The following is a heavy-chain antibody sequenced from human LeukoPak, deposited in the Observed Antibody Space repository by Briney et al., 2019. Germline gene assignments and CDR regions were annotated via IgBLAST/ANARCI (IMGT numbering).Heavy chain of an antibody. Sequence: GASVKVSCKTSGYTFTAYYIHWVRQAPGQGLEWMGWINPNSGGTNYVQKFQGRVTMTRDTSFSTAYMYLSSLRSDDTAMYYCARDPIFGVAKTRPRTDDGFDIWGQGTMVTVSS. CDR3: ARDPIFGVAKTRPRTDDGFDI. CDR1: GYTFTAYY. J-gene: IGHJ3*02. D-gene: IGHD3-3*01. CDR2: INPNSGGT. V-gene: IGHV1-2*02.